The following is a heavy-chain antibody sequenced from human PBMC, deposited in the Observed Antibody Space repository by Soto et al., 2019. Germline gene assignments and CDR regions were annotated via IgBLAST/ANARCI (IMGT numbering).Heavy chain of an antibody. CDR2: ISGSGGST. Sequence: GGSLRLSCAASGFTFSSYAMSWVRQAQGKGLEWVSAISGSGGSTYYADSVKGRFTISRDNSKNTLYLQMNSLRAEDTAVYYCAKGGYYDSSGYDYWGQGTLVTVSS. J-gene: IGHJ4*02. D-gene: IGHD3-22*01. CDR1: GFTFSSYA. V-gene: IGHV3-23*01. CDR3: AKGGYYDSSGYDY.